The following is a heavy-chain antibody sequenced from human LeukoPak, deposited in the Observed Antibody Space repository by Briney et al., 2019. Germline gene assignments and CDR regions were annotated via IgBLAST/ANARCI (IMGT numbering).Heavy chain of an antibody. CDR2: IKQDGSEK. J-gene: IGHJ4*02. CDR3: AKDRVVAAGTPFDY. V-gene: IGHV3-7*03. CDR1: GFTFSTYC. Sequence: GGSLRLSCVASGFTFSTYCMTWVRQAPGKGLEWVANIKQDGSEKYYVDSVKGRFTISRDNAKNSLYLQMNSLRAEDTAVYYCAKDRVVAAGTPFDYWGQGTLVTVSS. D-gene: IGHD2-2*01.